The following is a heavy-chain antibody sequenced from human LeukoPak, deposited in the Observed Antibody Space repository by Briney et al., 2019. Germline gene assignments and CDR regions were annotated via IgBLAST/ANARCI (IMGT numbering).Heavy chain of an antibody. J-gene: IGHJ4*02. CDR2: INAGNGNT. CDR3: ARDLSSGWYFY. Sequence: ASVKASCKASGYTFTSYAMHWVRQAPGQRLEWMGWINAGNGNTKYSQKFQGRVTITRDTSASTAYMELSSLRSEDTAVYYCARDLSSGWYFYWGQGTLVTVSS. V-gene: IGHV1-3*01. CDR1: GYTFTSYA. D-gene: IGHD6-19*01.